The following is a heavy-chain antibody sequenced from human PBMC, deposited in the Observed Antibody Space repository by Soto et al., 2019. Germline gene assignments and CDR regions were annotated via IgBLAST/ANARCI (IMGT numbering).Heavy chain of an antibody. D-gene: IGHD2-15*01. J-gene: IGHJ6*02. CDR2: IIPILGIA. V-gene: IGHV1-69*08. CDR3: ARDVGDVVVVAAPLDYYYGMDV. Sequence: QVQLVQSGAEVKKPGSSVKVSCKASGGTFSSYTISWVRQAPGQGLEWMGRIIPILGIANYAQKFQGRVTITADKSTSTAYMQLSSLRSEDTAVYYCARDVGDVVVVAAPLDYYYGMDVWGQGTTVTVSS. CDR1: GGTFSSYT.